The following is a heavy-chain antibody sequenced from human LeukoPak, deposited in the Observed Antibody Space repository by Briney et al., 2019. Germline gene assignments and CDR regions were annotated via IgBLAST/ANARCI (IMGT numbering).Heavy chain of an antibody. CDR1: GDSVSTESAA. CDR3: AREVDSTLDY. Sequence: SQTLSLTCAISGDSVSTESAAWNWIRQSPSRGLEWLGRTYYRCKWYKDYSVSEKSRITINPDTSKNQLSLQLNSVTPEDTAVYYCAREVDSTLDYWGQGTLVTVSS. CDR2: TYYRCKWYK. V-gene: IGHV6-1*01. D-gene: IGHD5-12*01. J-gene: IGHJ4*02.